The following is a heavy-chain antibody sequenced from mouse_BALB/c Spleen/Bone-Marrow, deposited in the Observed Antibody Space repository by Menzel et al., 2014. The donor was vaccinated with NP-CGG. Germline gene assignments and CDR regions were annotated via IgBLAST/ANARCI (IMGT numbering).Heavy chain of an antibody. V-gene: IGHV10-1*02. CDR1: GFTFNTYA. Sequence: EVHLVESGGGLVQPKGSLKLSCAASGFTFNTYAMNWVRQAPGKGLEWVARIRSKSNNYATYHADSVKDRFTTSRDDSQSMLYLQMNNLKTEDTAMYYCVRHGYGNYGAMDYWGQGTSVTVSS. J-gene: IGHJ4*01. CDR2: IRSKSNNYAT. D-gene: IGHD2-10*02. CDR3: VRHGYGNYGAMDY.